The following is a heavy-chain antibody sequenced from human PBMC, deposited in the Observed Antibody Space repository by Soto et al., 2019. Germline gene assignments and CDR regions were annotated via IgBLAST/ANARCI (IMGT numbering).Heavy chain of an antibody. V-gene: IGHV4-30-2*01. Sequence: SETLSLTCAVSGGSISSGGYSWSWIRQPPGKGLEWIGYIYHSGSTYYNPSLKSRVTISVDRSKNQFSLKLSSVTAADTAVYYCARVDDGSYYFDYWGQGTLVTVSS. CDR3: ARVDDGSYYFDY. J-gene: IGHJ4*02. CDR2: IYHSGST. D-gene: IGHD1-26*01. CDR1: GGSISSGGYS.